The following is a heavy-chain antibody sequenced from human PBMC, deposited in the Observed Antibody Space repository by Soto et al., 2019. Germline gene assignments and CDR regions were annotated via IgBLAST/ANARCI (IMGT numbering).Heavy chain of an antibody. Sequence: GASVKGSCKASGYTFTTYAIHWVRQAPGQRLEWMGWINAGNGNTKYSQKFQGRVTITRDTSASTAYMELSSLMSADTAVYYCARNPLRNCFFDYWAQGTLVTVSS. D-gene: IGHD2-15*01. CDR1: GYTFTTYA. V-gene: IGHV1-3*01. J-gene: IGHJ4*02. CDR3: ARNPLRNCFFDY. CDR2: INAGNGNT.